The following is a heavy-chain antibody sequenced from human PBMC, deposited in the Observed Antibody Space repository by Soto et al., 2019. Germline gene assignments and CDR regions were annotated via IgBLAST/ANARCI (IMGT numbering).Heavy chain of an antibody. J-gene: IGHJ3*01. Sequence: LSLTCAVTGGSISSSNWWTWVRQPPGEGLEWVGEISRSGTTNYKPSLKSRVSISLDKSKNEFSLNLGSVTAADTAMYYCARDSASSGVFTWGQGTMVTVSS. D-gene: IGHD6-19*01. V-gene: IGHV4-4*02. CDR3: ARDSASSGVFT. CDR1: GGSISSSNW. CDR2: ISRSGTT.